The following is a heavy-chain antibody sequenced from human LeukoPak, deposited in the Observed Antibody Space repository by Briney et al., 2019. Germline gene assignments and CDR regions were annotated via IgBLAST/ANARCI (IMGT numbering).Heavy chain of an antibody. Sequence: ASVKVSCTAYGYTFTGYYMHWVRQAPGQGLEWMGWINPNSGGTNYAQKFQGRVTMTRDTSISTAYMELSRLRSDDTAVYYCARVVGYSSSWYEYWGQGTLVTVSS. CDR1: GYTFTGYY. CDR3: ARVVGYSSSWYEY. J-gene: IGHJ4*02. CDR2: INPNSGGT. V-gene: IGHV1-2*02. D-gene: IGHD6-13*01.